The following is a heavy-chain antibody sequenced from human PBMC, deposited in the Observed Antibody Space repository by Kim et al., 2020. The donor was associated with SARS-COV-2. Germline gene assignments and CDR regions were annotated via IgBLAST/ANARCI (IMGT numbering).Heavy chain of an antibody. CDR3: ARGLKYFTYYDILTGYYFDY. V-gene: IGHV3-11*01. Sequence: GGSLRLSCAASGFTFSDYYMSWIRQAPGKGLEWVSYISSSGSTIYYADSVKGRFTISRDNAKNSLYLQMNSLRAEDTAVYYCARGLKYFTYYDILTGYYFDYWGQGTLVTVSS. CDR2: ISSSGSTI. D-gene: IGHD3-9*01. J-gene: IGHJ4*02. CDR1: GFTFSDYY.